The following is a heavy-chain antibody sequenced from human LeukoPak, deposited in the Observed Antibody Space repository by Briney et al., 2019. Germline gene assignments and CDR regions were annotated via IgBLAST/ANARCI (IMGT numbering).Heavy chain of an antibody. D-gene: IGHD3-22*01. CDR3: ARDVYYYDSSGYHLFDY. CDR2: IYQSGST. V-gene: IGHV4-38-2*02. J-gene: IGHJ4*02. Sequence: SETLSLTCNVSGYFISSGYYWGWIRQPPGKGLEWIGSIYQSGSTYYNPSLKSRVTISVDTSKNQFSLKLSSVTAADTAVYYCARDVYYYDSSGYHLFDYWGQGTLVTVSS. CDR1: GYFISSGYY.